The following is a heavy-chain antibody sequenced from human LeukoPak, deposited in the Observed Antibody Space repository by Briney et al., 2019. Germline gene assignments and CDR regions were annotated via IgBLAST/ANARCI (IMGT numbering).Heavy chain of an antibody. CDR2: AHTSETT. Sequence: SDTLSLTCTVSGGSISVYYWHWIRQPAGKGLEWIGRAHTSETTIYNHSLRSRVTMSVDTSNNHFSLNLTSVTAADTAVYYCARGYRISEIRFFEWLLDYWGQGYLVTVSS. D-gene: IGHD3-3*01. CDR1: GGSISVYY. CDR3: ARGYRISEIRFFEWLLDY. V-gene: IGHV4-4*07. J-gene: IGHJ4*02.